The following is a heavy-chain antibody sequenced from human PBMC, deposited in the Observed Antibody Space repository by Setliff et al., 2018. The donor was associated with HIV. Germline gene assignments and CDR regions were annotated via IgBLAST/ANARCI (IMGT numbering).Heavy chain of an antibody. CDR3: ASKGGSENYPDSDAFDI. CDR2: ISGYNGKT. Sequence: GASVKVSCKPSGYTFTSYGINWVRQAPGQGLEWMGWISGYNGKTNYAQKFQGRVTMTTDTSTSTAYMELRSLRSEDTAVYFCASKGGSENYPDSDAFDIWGQGTLVTVSS. CDR1: GYTFTSYG. V-gene: IGHV1-18*01. D-gene: IGHD3-10*01. J-gene: IGHJ3*02.